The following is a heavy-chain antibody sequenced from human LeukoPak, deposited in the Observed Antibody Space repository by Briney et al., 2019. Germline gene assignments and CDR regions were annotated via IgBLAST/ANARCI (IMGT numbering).Heavy chain of an antibody. CDR1: GGSTSSSSYY. Sequence: SETLSLTCTVSGGSTSSSSYYWGWIRQPPGKGLEWIGSIYYSGNTYYNPSLKSRVTISVDTSKKQFSLKLNSVTAADTAVYYRARHPSNWGSTWYFDLWGRGTLVTVSS. J-gene: IGHJ2*01. V-gene: IGHV4-39*01. CDR3: ARHPSNWGSTWYFDL. CDR2: IYYSGNT. D-gene: IGHD7-27*01.